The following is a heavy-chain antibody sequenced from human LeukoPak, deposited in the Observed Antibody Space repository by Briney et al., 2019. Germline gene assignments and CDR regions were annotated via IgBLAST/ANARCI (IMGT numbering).Heavy chain of an antibody. CDR3: ARVDSRHTGGDY. D-gene: IGHD2-2*03. Sequence: ASVKVSCKASGYTFTSYYMHWVRQAPGQGLEWMGIINPSGGSTSYAQKFQGKVTMTRDTSTGTVYLELSSLRSEDTAVYYCARVDSRHTGGDYWGQGTLVTVSS. V-gene: IGHV1-46*01. J-gene: IGHJ4*02. CDR1: GYTFTSYY. CDR2: INPSGGST.